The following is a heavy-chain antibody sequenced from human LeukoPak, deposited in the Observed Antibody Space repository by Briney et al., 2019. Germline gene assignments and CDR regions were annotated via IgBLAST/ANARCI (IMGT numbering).Heavy chain of an antibody. CDR3: ARHKHPNMVGLSYYYYGMDV. D-gene: IGHD4/OR15-4a*01. V-gene: IGHV4-59*01. CDR1: GASISNNQ. J-gene: IGHJ6*02. Sequence: SETLSLTCTVSGASISNNQWSWIRQPPGKGLEWIGCIYYSGSTNYNPSLKSRVTISVDTSKNQFSLKLSSVTAADTAVYYCARHKHPNMVGLSYYYYGMDVWGQGTTVTVSS. CDR2: IYYSGST.